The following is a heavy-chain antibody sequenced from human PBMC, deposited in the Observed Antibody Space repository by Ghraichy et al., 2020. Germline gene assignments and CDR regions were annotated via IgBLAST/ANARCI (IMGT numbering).Heavy chain of an antibody. D-gene: IGHD3-22*01. V-gene: IGHV3-21*01. Sequence: GGSLRLSCAASGFTFSSYSMNWVRQAPGKGLEWVSSISSSSSYIYYADSVKGRFTISRDNAKNSLYLQMNSLRAEDTAVYYCARDRTYYYDSSDPDAFDIWGQGTMVTVSS. J-gene: IGHJ3*02. CDR3: ARDRTYYYDSSDPDAFDI. CDR2: ISSSSSYI. CDR1: GFTFSSYS.